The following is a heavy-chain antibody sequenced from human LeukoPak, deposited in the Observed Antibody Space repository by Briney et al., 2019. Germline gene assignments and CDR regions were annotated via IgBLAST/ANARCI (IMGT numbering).Heavy chain of an antibody. J-gene: IGHJ6*03. V-gene: IGHV3-21*01. CDR2: ISSSSSYI. D-gene: IGHD1-14*01. CDR3: ARGGPIRKLYYYYMDV. CDR1: GFTFSSYS. Sequence: KPGGSLRLSCAASGFTFSSYSMNWVRQAPGKGLEWVSSISSSSSYIYYADSVKGRFTISRDNAKNSLYLQMNSLRAEDTAVYYCARGGPIRKLYYYYMDVWGKGTTVTVSS.